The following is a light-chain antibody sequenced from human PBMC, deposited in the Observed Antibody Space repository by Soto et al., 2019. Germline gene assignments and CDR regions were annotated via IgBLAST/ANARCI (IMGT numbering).Light chain of an antibody. Sequence: DIQMTQSPSSLSASVGERVIITCRASETISRYLNWYQSKPGKAPRLLISAASSLQSGVPSRFSGSYSGTDFTLTISSLQPEDFATYFCQQSYSNPITFGGGTKVDIK. CDR3: QQSYSNPIT. J-gene: IGKJ4*01. V-gene: IGKV1-39*01. CDR2: AAS. CDR1: ETISRY.